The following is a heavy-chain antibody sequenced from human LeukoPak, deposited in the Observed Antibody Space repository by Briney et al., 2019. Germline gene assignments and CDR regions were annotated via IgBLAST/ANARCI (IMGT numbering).Heavy chain of an antibody. V-gene: IGHV3-7*01. CDR2: IKEDGTQI. Sequence: GWSLRLSCAASGFTFSTSWMSWVRKAQGKGLEWVAIIKEDGTQIYSMDSVKGRFTISRDNAKNSLYLQMTSLTAEDTAVYYCARDGRSLDYWGQGTLVTVS. J-gene: IGHJ4*02. CDR3: ARDGRSLDY. CDR1: GFTFSTSW. D-gene: IGHD1-26*01.